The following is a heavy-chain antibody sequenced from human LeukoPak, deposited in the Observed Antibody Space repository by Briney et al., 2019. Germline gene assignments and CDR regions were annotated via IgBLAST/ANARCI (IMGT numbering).Heavy chain of an antibody. D-gene: IGHD6-19*01. CDR2: IYYSGST. CDR3: ARLVAVAGVIDY. CDR1: GGSISSSNYY. V-gene: IGHV4-39*02. J-gene: IGHJ4*02. Sequence: SETLSLTCTVSGGSISSSNYYWGWIRQPPGKGLEWIGNIYYSGSTYYNPSLKSRVTVSVDTSKNHFSLKLSSVTAADTAVYYCARLVAVAGVIDYWGQGTLVTVSS.